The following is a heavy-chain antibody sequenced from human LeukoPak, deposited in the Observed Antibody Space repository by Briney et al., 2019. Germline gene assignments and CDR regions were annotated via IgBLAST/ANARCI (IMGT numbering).Heavy chain of an antibody. V-gene: IGHV1-69*06. Sequence: SVKVSCKASGGTFSSYAIGWVRQAPGQGLEWMGGIIPMFGTTNYAQKFQGRVTITADKSTSTAYMELSSLRSKDTAVYYCARDLVDPVYYYMDVWGKGTTVTVSS. CDR3: ARDLVDPVYYYMDV. CDR2: IIPMFGTT. CDR1: GGTFSSYA. D-gene: IGHD2-15*01. J-gene: IGHJ6*03.